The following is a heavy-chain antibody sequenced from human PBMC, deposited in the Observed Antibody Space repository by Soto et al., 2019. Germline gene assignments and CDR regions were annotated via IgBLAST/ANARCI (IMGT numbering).Heavy chain of an antibody. CDR1: GYTFTSYG. V-gene: IGHV1-18*01. Sequence: GASVKVSCKASGYTFTSYGISWVRQAPGQGLEWMGGISAFNGNANYAQKLQGRVTMTTDKSTSTAYMGLSSLRSEDTAVYYCARDSSSWYSDYYYYYGMDVWGQGTTVTVSS. J-gene: IGHJ6*02. D-gene: IGHD6-13*01. CDR2: ISAFNGNA. CDR3: ARDSSSWYSDYYYYYGMDV.